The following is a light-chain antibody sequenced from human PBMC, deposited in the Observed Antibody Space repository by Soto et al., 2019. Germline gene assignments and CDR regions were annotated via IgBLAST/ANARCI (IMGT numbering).Light chain of an antibody. Sequence: QPVLTQPPAVSAAPGQKVTISCSGSSSNIGGSYVSWYQQFPGTAPKLLIYENRKRPSGIPDRFSGSKAGTSAALDITGLQTGDEADYFCGAWDSRLNAGVFGGGTKLTVL. V-gene: IGLV1-51*01. J-gene: IGLJ2*01. CDR2: ENR. CDR3: GAWDSRLNAGV. CDR1: SSNIGGSY.